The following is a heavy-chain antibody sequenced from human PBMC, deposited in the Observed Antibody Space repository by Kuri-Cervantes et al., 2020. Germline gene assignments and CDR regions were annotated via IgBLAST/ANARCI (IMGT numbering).Heavy chain of an antibody. J-gene: IGHJ4*02. CDR1: GFTFSSYS. V-gene: IGHV3-21*01. CDR3: ARVMQLQRPI. CDR2: ISSSSSYI. D-gene: IGHD1-1*01. Sequence: GGSLRLSCAASGFTFSSYSMNWVRQAPGKGLEWVSSISSSSSYIYYADSVKGRFTISRDNGKKSLYLQMNNLKSEDTAMYYCARVMQLQRPIWGQGALVTVSS.